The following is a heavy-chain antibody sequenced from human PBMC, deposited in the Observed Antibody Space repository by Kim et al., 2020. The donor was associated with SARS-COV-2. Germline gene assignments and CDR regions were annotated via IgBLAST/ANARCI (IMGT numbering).Heavy chain of an antibody. D-gene: IGHD3-9*01. CDR2: IIPILGIA. CDR1: GGTFSSYA. J-gene: IGHJ4*02. Sequence: SVKVSCKASGGTFSSYAISWVRQAPGQGLEWMGRIIPILGIANYAQKFQGRVTITADKSTSTAYMELSSLRSEDTAVYYCAREIGDILTGYTLRYWGQGTLVTVSS. CDR3: AREIGDILTGYTLRY. V-gene: IGHV1-69*04.